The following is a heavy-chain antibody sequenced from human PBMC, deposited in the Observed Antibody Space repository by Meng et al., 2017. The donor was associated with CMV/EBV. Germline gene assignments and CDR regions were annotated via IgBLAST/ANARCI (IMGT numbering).Heavy chain of an antibody. CDR1: VGSFSGYY. Sequence: GLLKPAAPLSPTGLVDVGSFSGYYWGWIRQPPGKGLEWIGEINHSGSTNYNPSLKSRVTISVDTSKNQFSLKLSSVTAADTAVYYCARGVGGWFDPWGQGTLVTVSS. CDR2: INHSGST. CDR3: ARGVGGWFDP. D-gene: IGHD1-26*01. V-gene: IGHV4-34*01. J-gene: IGHJ5*02.